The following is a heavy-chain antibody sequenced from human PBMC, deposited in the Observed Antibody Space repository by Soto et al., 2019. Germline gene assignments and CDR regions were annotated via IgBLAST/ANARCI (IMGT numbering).Heavy chain of an antibody. Sequence: PSETLSLTCTVSGGSISSGDYYWSWIRQPPGKGLEWIGYIYYSGSTYYNPSLKSRVTISIDTSKNQFSLKLSSVTAADTAVYYCARRTGYSSSRYYYYGMDVWGQGTTVTVSS. CDR3: ARRTGYSSSRYYYYGMDV. J-gene: IGHJ6*02. D-gene: IGHD6-13*01. V-gene: IGHV4-30-4*01. CDR2: IYYSGST. CDR1: GGSISSGDYY.